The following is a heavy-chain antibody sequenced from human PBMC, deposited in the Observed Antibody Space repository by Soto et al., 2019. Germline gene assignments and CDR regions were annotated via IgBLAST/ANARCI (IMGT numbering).Heavy chain of an antibody. CDR1: WFPLGSFA. V-gene: IGHV3-33*01. Sequence: GALRLSCAASWFPLGSFALPWVPPGPGKGLEWVAVIYYDGSNRYYGDAVKGRFTISRDNSKSTLYLQMSSLRAEDTAVYYCARAFCTNGVCYYFFDYWGHGTLVTVSS. J-gene: IGHJ4*01. D-gene: IGHD2-8*01. CDR2: IYYDGSNR. CDR3: ARAFCTNGVCYYFFDY.